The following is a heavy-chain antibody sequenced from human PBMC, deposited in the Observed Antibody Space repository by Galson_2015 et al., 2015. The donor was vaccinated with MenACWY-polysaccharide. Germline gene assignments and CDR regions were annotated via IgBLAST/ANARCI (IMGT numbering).Heavy chain of an antibody. CDR2: INTASVT. J-gene: IGHJ3*02. Sequence: SLRLSCAASGFTFSTYGMNWVRQAPGKGLEWVSYINTASVTRYADSAKGRFTISRDNAKNSLYLQMNSLRAEDTAIYYCARELQAVGGDASDMWGQGTMVTVSS. CDR3: ARELQAVGGDASDM. CDR1: GFTFSTYG. V-gene: IGHV3-48*03. D-gene: IGHD3-16*01.